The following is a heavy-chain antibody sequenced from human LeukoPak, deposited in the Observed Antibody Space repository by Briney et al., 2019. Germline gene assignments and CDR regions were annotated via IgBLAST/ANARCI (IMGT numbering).Heavy chain of an antibody. V-gene: IGHV5-51*01. Sequence: GQSLKSSCKGSGYSFTSYWIGWVRQVPGKGLEWMGIIYPGDSDTRYSPSFQGQVTISADKSISTAYLQWSSLKASDTAMYYCARRGILDAFDIWGQGTMVTVSS. D-gene: IGHD6-13*01. CDR2: IYPGDSDT. CDR1: GYSFTSYW. CDR3: ARRGILDAFDI. J-gene: IGHJ3*02.